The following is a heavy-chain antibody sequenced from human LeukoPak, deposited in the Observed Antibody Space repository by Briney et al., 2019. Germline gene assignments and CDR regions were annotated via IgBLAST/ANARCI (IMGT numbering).Heavy chain of an antibody. CDR2: IKQDGSQK. J-gene: IGHJ4*02. CDR3: ARASADHCDSSANGEPYFEY. Sequence: PGGSLRLSCAASGFTFSRNWMSWVRQAPGKGLEWVANIKQDGSQKYYVDSVKGRFTVSRDNAKNSMYLQMDSLRAEDTAVYYCARASADHCDSSANGEPYFEYWGQGTLVTVSS. D-gene: IGHD3-22*01. V-gene: IGHV3-7*01. CDR1: GFTFSRNW.